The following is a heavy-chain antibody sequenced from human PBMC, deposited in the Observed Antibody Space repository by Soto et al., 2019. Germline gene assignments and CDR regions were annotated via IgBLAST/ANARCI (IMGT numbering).Heavy chain of an antibody. CDR3: ARTIGVSTVYYYYYGMDV. CDR2: ISNSSSTI. D-gene: IGHD4-17*01. Sequence: EVQLVESGGGLVQPGGSLRLSCAASGFTFSSYSRNWVRQAPGKGLGWVSYISNSSSTIYYADSVKGRFTISRDNAKNSLYLQMNSLRDEDTAVYYCARTIGVSTVYYYYYGMDVWGHGTTVTVS. CDR1: GFTFSSYS. J-gene: IGHJ6*02. V-gene: IGHV3-48*02.